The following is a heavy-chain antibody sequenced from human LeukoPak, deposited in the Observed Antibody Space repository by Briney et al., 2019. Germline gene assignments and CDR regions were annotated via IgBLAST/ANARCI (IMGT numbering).Heavy chain of an antibody. CDR3: ASVRSSWNPGAPS. J-gene: IGHJ5*02. Sequence: PGGSLRLSCAASGFTFSSYEMNWVRQAPGKGLEWIGEINHSGSTNYNPSLKSRVTISPDTSKNQFSLKLSSVTAADTAVYYCASVRSSWNPGAPSWGQGALVSVSS. V-gene: IGHV4-34*01. CDR1: GFTFSSYE. D-gene: IGHD6-13*01. CDR2: INHSGST.